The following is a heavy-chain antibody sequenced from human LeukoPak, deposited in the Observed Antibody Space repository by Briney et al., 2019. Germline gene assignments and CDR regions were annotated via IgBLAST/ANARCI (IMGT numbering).Heavy chain of an antibody. J-gene: IGHJ4*02. CDR3: AREHDFWSGYFYFDY. V-gene: IGHV4-30-2*01. CDR1: GGSISSGGYY. CDR2: IYHSGST. Sequence: SETLSLTCTVSGGSISSGGYYWSWIRQPPGKGLEWIGYIYHSGSTYYNPSLKSRVTISVDRSKNQFSLKLSSVTAADTAVYYCAREHDFWSGYFYFDYWGQGTLVTVSS. D-gene: IGHD3-3*01.